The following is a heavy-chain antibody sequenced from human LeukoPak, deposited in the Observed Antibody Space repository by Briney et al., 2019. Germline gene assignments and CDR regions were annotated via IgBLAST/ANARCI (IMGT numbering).Heavy chain of an antibody. CDR1: GFSFSSYS. CDR3: ARDYVYAFDY. Sequence: PGGSLGLSCAASGFSFSSYSMNWVRQAPGKGLQWVSYISGSGNAKHYTDSVKGRFTISRGNAKNALYLQMNTLRAEDTAVYFCARDYVYAFDYWGQGALVTVSS. V-gene: IGHV3-48*01. CDR2: ISGSGNAK. D-gene: IGHD2/OR15-2a*01. J-gene: IGHJ4*02.